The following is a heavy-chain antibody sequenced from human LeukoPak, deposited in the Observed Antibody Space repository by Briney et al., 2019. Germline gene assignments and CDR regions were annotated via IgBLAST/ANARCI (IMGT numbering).Heavy chain of an antibody. CDR2: IYHSVST. V-gene: IGHV4-30-2*01. CDR3: ARLVRADYHYYGMDV. Sequence: SQTLSLTCAVSGGSIGSAGYSWSWIRQPPGKGLEWIGYIYHSVSTYYNPSLKSRVTISVDRSKNQFSLKLSSVTAADTAVYYCARLVRADYHYYGMDVWGQGTTVTVSS. J-gene: IGHJ6*02. D-gene: IGHD2-2*01. CDR1: GGSIGSAGYS.